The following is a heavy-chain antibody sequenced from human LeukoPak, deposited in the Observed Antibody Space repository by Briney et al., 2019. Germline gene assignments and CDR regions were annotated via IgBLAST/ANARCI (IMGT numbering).Heavy chain of an antibody. V-gene: IGHV1-2*02. CDR2: INPNSGGT. D-gene: IGHD3-10*01. CDR3: ARDMVRGGVDGAFDI. J-gene: IGHJ3*02. Sequence: ASVKVSCKASGYTFTGYYMHWVRQAPGQGLEWMGWINPNSGGTNYAQKFQGRATMTRDTSISTAYMELSRLRSDDTAVYYCARDMVRGGVDGAFDIWGQGTMVTVSS. CDR1: GYTFTGYY.